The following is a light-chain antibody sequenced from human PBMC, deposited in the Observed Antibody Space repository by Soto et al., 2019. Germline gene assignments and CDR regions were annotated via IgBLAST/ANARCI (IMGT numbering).Light chain of an antibody. Sequence: DIQMTQSPSSLSAFVGDRVTITCRASQSISIYLNWYQQKPGKAPKLLIYAASSLQTGVPSRFSGSGSGTDFTLTISSPQPEDFATYYCQQSYSALTFGPGTKVDIK. CDR3: QQSYSALT. CDR1: QSISIY. CDR2: AAS. V-gene: IGKV1-39*01. J-gene: IGKJ3*01.